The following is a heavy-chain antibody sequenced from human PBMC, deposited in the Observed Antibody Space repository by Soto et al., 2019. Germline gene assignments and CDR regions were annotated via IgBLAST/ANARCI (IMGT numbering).Heavy chain of an antibody. J-gene: IGHJ6*02. CDR3: ARARGYGGNSYYYYGMDV. D-gene: IGHD2-21*02. Sequence: VKVSCKAFGGTFSSYAISWVRQAPGQVLEWMGGIIPIFGTANYAQKFQGRVTITADESTSTAYMELSSLRSEDTAVYYCARARGYGGNSYYYYGMDVWGQGTTVTVSS. CDR2: IIPIFGTA. V-gene: IGHV1-69*13. CDR1: GGTFSSYA.